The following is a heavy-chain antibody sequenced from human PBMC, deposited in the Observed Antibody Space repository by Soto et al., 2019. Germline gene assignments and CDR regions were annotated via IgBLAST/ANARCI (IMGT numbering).Heavy chain of an antibody. J-gene: IGHJ4*02. D-gene: IGHD3-22*01. V-gene: IGHV5-10-1*01. CDR1: GFSFTSYW. Sequence: GESLKISCRGSGFSFTSYWISWVRQMPGKGLEWMGRIDPSDSYTNYSPSFQGHVTISADKSISTAYLQWSNLKASDTAMYYCARHYYHSSGHLHYWGQGTLVTVSS. CDR3: ARHYYHSSGHLHY. CDR2: IDPSDSYT.